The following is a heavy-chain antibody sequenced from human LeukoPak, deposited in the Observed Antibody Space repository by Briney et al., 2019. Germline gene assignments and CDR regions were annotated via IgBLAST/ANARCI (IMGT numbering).Heavy chain of an antibody. D-gene: IGHD6-19*01. CDR1: GFTFTNYA. CDR2: ISGSGTGT. CDR3: AKRGDRSGWSYYFDY. J-gene: IGHJ4*02. V-gene: IGHV3-23*01. Sequence: GGSLRLSCAASGFTFTNYAMSWVRQAPGKGLEWVSAISGSGTGTYYADSVKGRFTISRDNSENTLYLQMSSLTDEDTAVYFCAKRGDRSGWSYYFDYWGQGTLVTVSS.